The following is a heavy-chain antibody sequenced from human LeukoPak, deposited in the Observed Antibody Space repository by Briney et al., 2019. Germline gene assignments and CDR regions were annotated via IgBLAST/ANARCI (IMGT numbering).Heavy chain of an antibody. J-gene: IGHJ4*02. V-gene: IGHV3-43D*03. CDR2: ISWDGGST. D-gene: IGHD6-19*01. CDR1: GFTFDDYA. Sequence: GSLRLSCAASGFTFDDYAMHWVRQAPGKGLEWVSLISWDGGSTYYADSVKGRFTISRDNSKNSLYLQMNSLRAEDTALYYCAGSSGWFSFDYWGQGTLVTVSS. CDR3: AGSSGWFSFDY.